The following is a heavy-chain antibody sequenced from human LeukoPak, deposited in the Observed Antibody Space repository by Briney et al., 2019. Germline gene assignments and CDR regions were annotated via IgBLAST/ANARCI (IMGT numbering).Heavy chain of an antibody. J-gene: IGHJ4*02. CDR3: ARGGGIVVVPAAKDY. D-gene: IGHD2-2*01. CDR1: GYSFTSYW. V-gene: IGHV5-10-1*01. CDR2: IDPSDSYT. Sequence: GESLKISCKGSGYSFTSYWISWVRQMPGKGLEWMGRIDPSDSYTNYSPSFQGHVTISADKSISTDYLQWSSLKASDTAMYYCARGGGIVVVPAAKDYWGQGTLVTVSS.